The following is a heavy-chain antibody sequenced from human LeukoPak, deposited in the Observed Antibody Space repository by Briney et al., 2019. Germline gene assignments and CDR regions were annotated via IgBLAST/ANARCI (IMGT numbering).Heavy chain of an antibody. CDR2: ISSNGGST. J-gene: IGHJ4*02. CDR3: ARGYDSSGYYYVDY. D-gene: IGHD3-22*01. CDR1: GFSFSSYA. Sequence: GGSLRLSCKASGFSFSSYAMHWVRQAPGKGLEYVSVISSNGGSTYYANSVKGRSTISRDNSKNTLYLQMGNLRAEDMAVYYCARGYDSSGYYYVDYWGQGTLVTVSS. V-gene: IGHV3-64*01.